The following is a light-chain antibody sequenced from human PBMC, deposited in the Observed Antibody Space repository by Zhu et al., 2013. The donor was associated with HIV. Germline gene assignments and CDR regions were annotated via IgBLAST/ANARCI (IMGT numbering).Light chain of an antibody. Sequence: EIVLTQSPGTLSLSPGERATLSCRASQSVSSSYLAWYQQKRGQGPRLLIYGASGRATGIPDRFSGSGSGTDFTLTISRLEPEDFAVYYCQQYGSSITFGQGTRLEIK. V-gene: IGKV3-20*01. CDR1: QSVSSSY. J-gene: IGKJ5*01. CDR3: QQYGSSIT. CDR2: GAS.